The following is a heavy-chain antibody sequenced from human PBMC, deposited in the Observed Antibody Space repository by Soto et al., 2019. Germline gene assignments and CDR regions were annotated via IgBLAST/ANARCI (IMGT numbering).Heavy chain of an antibody. D-gene: IGHD6-13*01. V-gene: IGHV5-51*01. CDR2: IYPGDSDT. Sequence: GESLKISCKGSGYSFTSYWIGWVRQMPGKGLEWMGIIYPGDSDTRYSPSFQGQVTISADKSISTAYLQWSSLKASDTAMYYCARTAAAGKYYYGTDVSGQGTTVTVSS. CDR1: GYSFTSYW. CDR3: ARTAAAGKYYYGTDV. J-gene: IGHJ6*02.